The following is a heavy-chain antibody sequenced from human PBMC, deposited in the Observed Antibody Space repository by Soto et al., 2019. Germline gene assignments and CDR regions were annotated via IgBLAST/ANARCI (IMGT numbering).Heavy chain of an antibody. CDR3: ARDRRLITGTTDFDY. V-gene: IGHV1-69*12. D-gene: IGHD1-7*01. CDR2: IIPIFGTA. J-gene: IGHJ4*02. CDR1: GGTFSSYA. Sequence: QVQLVQSGAAVKKPGSSVKVSCKASGGTFSSYAISWVRQAPGQGLEWMGGIIPIFGTANYAQKFQGRVTITADESTSRAYMELSSLRSEDTAVYYCARDRRLITGTTDFDYWGQGTLVTVSS.